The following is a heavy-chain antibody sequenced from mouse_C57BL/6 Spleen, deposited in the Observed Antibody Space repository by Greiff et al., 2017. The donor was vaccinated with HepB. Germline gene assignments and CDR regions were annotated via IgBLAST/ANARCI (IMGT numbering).Heavy chain of an antibody. Sequence: VQLQQSGPELVKPGASVKISCKASGYTFTDYYMNWVKQSHGKSLEWIGDINPNNGGTSYNQKFKGKATLTVDKSSSTAYMELRSLTSEDSAVYYCARDNDYDGVAWFAYWGQGTLVTVSA. D-gene: IGHD2-4*01. CDR2: INPNNGGT. J-gene: IGHJ3*01. CDR3: ARDNDYDGVAWFAY. V-gene: IGHV1-26*01. CDR1: GYTFTDYY.